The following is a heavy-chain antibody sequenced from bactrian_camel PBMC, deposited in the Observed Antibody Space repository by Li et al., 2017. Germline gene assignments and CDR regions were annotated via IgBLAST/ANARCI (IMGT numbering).Heavy chain of an antibody. CDR2: IATGSGNT. CDR3: AEGRGSRGEHCYSLNY. D-gene: IGHD6*01. J-gene: IGHJ4*01. CDR1: GYTYNRNC. Sequence: HVQLVESGGGSVQAGGSLRLSCAASGYTYNRNCMAWFRQAPGKEREGVARIATGSGNTYYADSVKGRFTISQDSARNTVYLQMNNLQPEDTATYYCAEGRGSRGEHCYSLNYWGQGTQVTVS. V-gene: IGHV3S1*01.